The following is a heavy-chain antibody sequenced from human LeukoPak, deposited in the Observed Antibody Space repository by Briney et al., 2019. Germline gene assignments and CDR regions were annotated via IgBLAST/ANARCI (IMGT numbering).Heavy chain of an antibody. J-gene: IGHJ3*02. CDR2: IIPIFGTA. Sequence: SVKASCKASGGTFSSYAISWVRQAPGQGLEWMGGIIPIFGTANYAQKSQGRVTITADESTSTAYMELSSLRSEDTAVYYCAREVAGTYAFDIWGQGTMVTVSS. D-gene: IGHD2-15*01. V-gene: IGHV1-69*13. CDR1: GGTFSSYA. CDR3: AREVAGTYAFDI.